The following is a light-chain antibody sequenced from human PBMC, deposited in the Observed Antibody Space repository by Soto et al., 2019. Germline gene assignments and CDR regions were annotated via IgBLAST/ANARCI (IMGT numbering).Light chain of an antibody. CDR3: QSYDSSLREV. Sequence: QSVLTQPPSVSGAPGQRVTISCTGSSSNIGAGYDVHWYQQLPGTAPKLLIYGNSNRPSGVPDRFSGSKSGTSASLAITGLQAEDEAAYYCQSYDSSLREVFGTGTKVTVL. CDR2: GNS. J-gene: IGLJ1*01. V-gene: IGLV1-40*01. CDR1: SSNIGAGYD.